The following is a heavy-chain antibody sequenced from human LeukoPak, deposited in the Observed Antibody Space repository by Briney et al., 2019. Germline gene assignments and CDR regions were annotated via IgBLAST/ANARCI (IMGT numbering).Heavy chain of an antibody. CDR3: ARDNRYYYDSSGYYYVDH. D-gene: IGHD3-22*01. CDR1: GYTFTSYG. V-gene: IGHV1-18*01. CDR2: ISAYNGNT. Sequence: ASVKVSCKASGYTFTSYGISWVRQAPGQGLEWMGWISAYNGNTDYAQKLQGRVTMTTDTSTSTAYMELRSLRSDDTGVYYCARDNRYYYDSSGYYYVDHWGQGTLVTVSS. J-gene: IGHJ4*02.